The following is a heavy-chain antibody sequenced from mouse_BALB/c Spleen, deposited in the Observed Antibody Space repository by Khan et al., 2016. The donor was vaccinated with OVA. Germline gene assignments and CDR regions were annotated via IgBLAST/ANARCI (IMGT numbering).Heavy chain of an antibody. Sequence: DLVKPGASVKLSCKASGYTFTSYWINWIKQRPGQGLVWIGRIGPGSSNAYYNDMFKDKATLTVDTSSNTAYIQLSSLSSEDSAVYFYARENYYGRSWYAIDYWGQGTSVTVSA. J-gene: IGHJ4*01. V-gene: IGHV1S41*01. CDR2: IGPGSSNA. CDR3: ARENYYGRSWYAIDY. CDR1: GYTFTSYW. D-gene: IGHD1-1*01.